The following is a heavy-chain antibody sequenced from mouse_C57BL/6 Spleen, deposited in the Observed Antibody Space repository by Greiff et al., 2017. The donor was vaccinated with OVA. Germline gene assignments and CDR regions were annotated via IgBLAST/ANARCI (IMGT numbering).Heavy chain of an antibody. V-gene: IGHV1-39*01. CDR1: GYSFTDYN. D-gene: IGHD1-1*01. CDR2: INPNYGTT. CDR3: ARGRSTGSSYEFAY. J-gene: IGHJ3*01. Sequence: EVQLVESGPELVKPGASVKISCKASGYSFTDYNMNWVKQSNGKSLEWIGVINPNYGTTSYNQKFKGKATLTVDQSSSTAYMQLNSLTSEDSAVYYRARGRSTGSSYEFAYWGQGTLVTVSA.